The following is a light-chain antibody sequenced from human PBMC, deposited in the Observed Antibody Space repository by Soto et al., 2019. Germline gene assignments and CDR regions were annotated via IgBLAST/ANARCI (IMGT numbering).Light chain of an antibody. CDR3: QQRSNWPT. CDR1: QRLSSY. Sequence: EIVLTQSPATLSLSPGERATLSCRASQRLSSYLAWYQQKPGQAPRLLIYDASNRATGIPARFSGSGSGTDFTLTISSREPEDFAVYYCQQRSNWPTFGGGTKVEIK. J-gene: IGKJ4*01. CDR2: DAS. V-gene: IGKV3-11*01.